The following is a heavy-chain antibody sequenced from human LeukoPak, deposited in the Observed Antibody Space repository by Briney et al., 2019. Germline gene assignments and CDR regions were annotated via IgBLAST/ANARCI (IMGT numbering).Heavy chain of an antibody. D-gene: IGHD6-19*01. V-gene: IGHV1-18*01. J-gene: IGHJ4*02. CDR2: FSAYNGNT. Sequence: ASVKVSCKASGYTFTNYGITWVRQAPGQGLEWVGWFSAYNGNTNYAQKLQDRVTMTTDTSTNTAYMELRSLRPDDTAVYFCARGVAGTEGLFEYWGQGTLVTVSS. CDR1: GYTFTNYG. CDR3: ARGVAGTEGLFEY.